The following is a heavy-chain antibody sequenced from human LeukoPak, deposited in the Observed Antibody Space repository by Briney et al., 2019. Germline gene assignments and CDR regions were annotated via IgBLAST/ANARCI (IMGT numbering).Heavy chain of an antibody. D-gene: IGHD3-22*01. CDR1: GYTLTELS. CDR3: ATWNYYDSSGYARTFDY. CDR2: FDPEDGET. Sequence: ASVKVSCKVSGYTLTELSMHWVRQAPGKGLEWMGGFDPEDGETIYAQKFQGRVTMTEDTSTDTAYMELSSLRSEDTAVYYCATWNYYDSSGYARTFDYWGQGTLVTVSS. J-gene: IGHJ4*02. V-gene: IGHV1-24*01.